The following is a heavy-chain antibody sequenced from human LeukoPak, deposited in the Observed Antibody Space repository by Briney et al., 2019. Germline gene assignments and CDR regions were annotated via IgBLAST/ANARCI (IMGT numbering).Heavy chain of an antibody. CDR1: GYTFTGYY. CDR2: ISAYNGNT. J-gene: IGHJ5*02. D-gene: IGHD6-19*01. CDR3: ARDGYSSGWYVGWFDP. V-gene: IGHV1-18*04. Sequence: ASVKVSCKASGYTFTGYYMHWVRQAPGQGLEWMGWISAYNGNTNYAQKLQGRVTMTTDTSTSTAYMELRSLRSDDTAVYYCARDGYSSGWYVGWFDPWGQGTLVTVSS.